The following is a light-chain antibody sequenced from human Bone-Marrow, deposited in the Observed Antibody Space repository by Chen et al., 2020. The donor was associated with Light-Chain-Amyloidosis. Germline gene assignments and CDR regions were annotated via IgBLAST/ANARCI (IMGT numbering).Light chain of an antibody. CDR2: EVT. CDR1: SSDVGGYNF. J-gene: IGLJ1*01. V-gene: IGLV2-14*03. Sequence: QPALTKPASVSGSPGQSITISSTGTSSDVGGYNFVSWYQQYPGKVPKLMIYEVTNRPSGVSNRFSGSKSGNTASLTISGLQAEDEADYYCSSYTTSGTLVFGTGTKVTVL. CDR3: SSYTTSGTLV.